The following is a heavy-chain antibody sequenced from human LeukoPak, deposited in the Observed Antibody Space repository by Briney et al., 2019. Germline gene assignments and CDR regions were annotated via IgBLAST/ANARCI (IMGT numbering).Heavy chain of an antibody. V-gene: IGHV3-23*01. CDR2: ILESGART. J-gene: IGHJ4*02. Sequence: GGSLRLSCAASGFTFSTYVMTWFRQAPGRGLEWVASILESGARTYYPGSVKGRFTISRDNSKNTLYLQMNSLTAEDTAIYYCARRPVSRTLDYWGQGTLVTVSS. CDR3: ARRPVSRTLDY. CDR1: GFTFSTYV.